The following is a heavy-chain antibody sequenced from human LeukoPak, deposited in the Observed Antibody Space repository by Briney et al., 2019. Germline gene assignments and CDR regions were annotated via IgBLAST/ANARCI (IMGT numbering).Heavy chain of an antibody. Sequence: SVKVSCKDSGGTLSSYAISWVRQAPGQGLEWMGGIIPIFGTANYAQKFQGRVTITADESTSTAYMELSSLRSEDTAVYYCARIAAAGTNRIDYWGQGTLVTVSS. V-gene: IGHV1-69*13. J-gene: IGHJ4*02. CDR2: IIPIFGTA. D-gene: IGHD6-13*01. CDR1: GGTLSSYA. CDR3: ARIAAAGTNRIDY.